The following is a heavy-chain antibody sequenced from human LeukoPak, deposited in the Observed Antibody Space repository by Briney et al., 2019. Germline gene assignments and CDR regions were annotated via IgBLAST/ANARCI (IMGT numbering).Heavy chain of an antibody. Sequence: SETLSLTCTVSGGSISSYYWSWIRQPPGKGLEWIGYIYYSGSTNYNPSLKSRVTISVDTSKNQFSLKLSSVTAADTAVYYCARHPGSPQKRMDVWGQGTTVTVSS. CDR2: IYYSGST. D-gene: IGHD1-14*01. J-gene: IGHJ6*02. CDR3: ARHPGSPQKRMDV. V-gene: IGHV4-59*08. CDR1: GGSISSYY.